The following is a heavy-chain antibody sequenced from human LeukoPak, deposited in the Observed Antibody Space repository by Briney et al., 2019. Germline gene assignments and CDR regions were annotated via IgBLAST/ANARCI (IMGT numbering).Heavy chain of an antibody. CDR3: AKDTYDSSGYTFDY. J-gene: IGHJ4*02. Sequence: GRSLRLSCAASGFTFDDYAMHWVRHAPGKGLEWVSGISWNSGSIGYADSVKGRFTISRDNAKNSLYLQMNSLRAEDTALYYCAKDTYDSSGYTFDYWGQGTLVTVSS. V-gene: IGHV3-9*01. CDR2: ISWNSGSI. CDR1: GFTFDDYA. D-gene: IGHD3-22*01.